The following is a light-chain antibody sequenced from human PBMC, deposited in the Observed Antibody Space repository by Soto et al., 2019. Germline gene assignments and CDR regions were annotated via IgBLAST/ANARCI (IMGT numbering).Light chain of an antibody. CDR1: SSNIGAGYD. CDR3: QSYDSSLSGYV. J-gene: IGLJ1*01. CDR2: GNS. V-gene: IGLV1-40*01. Sequence: QSVLTQPPSESGAPGQRVTISCTGSSSNIGAGYDVHWYQQLPGTAPKLLIYGNSNRPSGVPDRFSGSKSGTSASLAITGLQAEDEADYYCQSYDSSLSGYVFGTGTKLTFL.